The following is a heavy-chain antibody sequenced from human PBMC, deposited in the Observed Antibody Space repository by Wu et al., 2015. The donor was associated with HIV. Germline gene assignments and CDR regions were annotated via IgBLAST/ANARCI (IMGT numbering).Heavy chain of an antibody. Sequence: QVQLLQSGAEVKKPGASVMVSCKASGYTFTDYYMYWVRQAPGQGLEWMGWINPXRGGTKYAQKFQGRVTMTRDTAVSTAYMELNSLRSDDTAVYYCARLQSLSGFYSNADYWARERWSPSPQ. J-gene: IGHJ4*02. CDR3: ARLQSLSGFYSNADY. CDR2: INPXRGGT. V-gene: IGHV1-2*02. CDR1: GYTFTDYY. D-gene: IGHD3-22*01.